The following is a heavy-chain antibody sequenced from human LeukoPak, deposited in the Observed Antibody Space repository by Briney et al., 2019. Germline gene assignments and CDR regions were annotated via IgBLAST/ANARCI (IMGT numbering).Heavy chain of an antibody. CDR1: GFTFSNYG. D-gene: IGHD2-2*01. V-gene: IGHV3-30*18. CDR3: AKAYGYCTTTSCSHEEFDY. CDR2: ISYDGSNK. J-gene: IGHJ4*02. Sequence: AGGSLRLSCAASGFTFSNYGMHWVRQAPGKGLEWVAVISYDGSNKYYADSVKGRFAISRDNSKDTLYLQMNSLRAEDTAVYYCAKAYGYCTTTSCSHEEFDYWGQGTLATVSS.